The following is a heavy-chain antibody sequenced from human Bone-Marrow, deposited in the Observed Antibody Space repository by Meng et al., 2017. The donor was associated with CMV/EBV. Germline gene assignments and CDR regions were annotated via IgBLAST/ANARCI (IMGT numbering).Heavy chain of an antibody. CDR2: IDPGDSDT. CDR1: GYNFAKYW. J-gene: IGHJ4*01. Sequence: GESLKISCQASGYNFAKYWIGWVRQMPGEGLEWMGIIDPGDSDTRYRPSFQGQVTISADKSINTAYLQWSSLKATDTAIYYCARRASYSLNSGYFGFDYWGHGTRVTVSS. V-gene: IGHV5-51*01. CDR3: ARRASYSLNSGYFGFDY. D-gene: IGHD3-22*01.